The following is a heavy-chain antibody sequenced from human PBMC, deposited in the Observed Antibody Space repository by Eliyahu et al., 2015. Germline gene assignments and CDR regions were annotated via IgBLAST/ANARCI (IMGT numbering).Heavy chain of an antibody. CDR3: ARVVQGVIGY. D-gene: IGHD3-10*01. V-gene: IGHV5-51*01. Sequence: PGKGLEWMGLIFPGDSDVTYSPPFQGQVTFSADKSITTAYLQWSSLKASDTAIYYCARVVQGVIGYWGQGTLVTVSS. J-gene: IGHJ4*02. CDR2: IFPGDSDV.